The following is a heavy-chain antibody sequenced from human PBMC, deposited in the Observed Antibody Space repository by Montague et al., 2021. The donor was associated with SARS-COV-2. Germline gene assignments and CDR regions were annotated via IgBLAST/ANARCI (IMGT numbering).Heavy chain of an antibody. V-gene: IGHV4-4*02. CDR2: IYHSGST. D-gene: IGHD1-26*01. CDR3: ARVIVGATSTPAERDY. J-gene: IGHJ4*02. Sequence: SETLSLTCAVPGGSVSNSNWWSWVRQPPGKGLEWIGEIYHSGSTXXNPXXXSRITISVDKSKNQFSLKLSSVTAADTAVYYCARVIVGATSTPAERDYWGQGTLVTVSS. CDR1: GGSVSNSNW.